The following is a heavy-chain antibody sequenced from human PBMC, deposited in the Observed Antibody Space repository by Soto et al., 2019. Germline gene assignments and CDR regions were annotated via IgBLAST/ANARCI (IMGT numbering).Heavy chain of an antibody. D-gene: IGHD4-17*01. Sequence: GGSLRLSCAASGFTFSDHYLDWVRQAPGKGLEWVGRSRNKANNYTTQYAASVKGRFTSSRDDSKNSLYLQMSSLKTEDTAVYYCARGSDYAPFDYWGQGTLVTVSS. CDR3: ARGSDYAPFDY. V-gene: IGHV3-72*01. J-gene: IGHJ4*02. CDR1: GFTFSDHY. CDR2: SRNKANNYTT.